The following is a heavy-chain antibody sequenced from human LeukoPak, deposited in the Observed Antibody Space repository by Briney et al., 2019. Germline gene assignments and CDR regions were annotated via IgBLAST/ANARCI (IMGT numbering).Heavy chain of an antibody. J-gene: IGHJ4*02. CDR1: GFNFNSYS. V-gene: IGHV3-48*04. CDR2: INSVGGTT. D-gene: IGHD6-13*01. CDR3: AKRVDSSSWYTQGY. Sequence: PGGSLRLSCEASGFNFNSYSFNWVRQAPGKGLEWISYINSVGGTTFYADSVKGRFTISRDNAKNTVYLQMDSLRAEDAAIYYCAKRVDSSSWYTQGYWGQGTLVTVSS.